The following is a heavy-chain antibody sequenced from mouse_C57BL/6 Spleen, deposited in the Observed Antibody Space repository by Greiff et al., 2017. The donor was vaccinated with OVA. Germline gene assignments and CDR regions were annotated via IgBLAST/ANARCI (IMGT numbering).Heavy chain of an antibody. CDR1: GYTFTSYW. V-gene: IGHV1-52*01. Sequence: QVQLQQPGAELVRPGSSVKLSCKASGYTFTSYWMHWVKQRPIQGLEWIGNIDPSDSETHYNQKFKDKATLTVDKSASTAYMQLSSLTSEDSAVYYCAGSYYDGAMDYWGQGTSVTVSS. CDR3: AGSYYDGAMDY. J-gene: IGHJ4*01. D-gene: IGHD1-1*01. CDR2: IDPSDSET.